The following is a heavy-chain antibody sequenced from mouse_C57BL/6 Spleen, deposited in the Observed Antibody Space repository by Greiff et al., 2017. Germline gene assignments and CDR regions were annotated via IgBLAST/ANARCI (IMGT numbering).Heavy chain of an antibody. CDR3: ARNYYGSSYLDY. CDR2: IYPGSGST. CDR1: GYTFTSYW. Sequence: VQLQQPGAELVKPGASVKMSCKASGYTFTSYWITWVKQRPGQGLEWIGDIYPGSGSTNYNEKFKSKATLTVDTSSSTAYMQRSSLTSEDSAVYYCARNYYGSSYLDYWGQGTTLTVSS. V-gene: IGHV1-55*01. D-gene: IGHD1-1*01. J-gene: IGHJ2*01.